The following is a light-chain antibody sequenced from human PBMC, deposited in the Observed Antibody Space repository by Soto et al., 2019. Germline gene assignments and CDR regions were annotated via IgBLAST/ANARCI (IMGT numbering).Light chain of an antibody. V-gene: IGLV1-44*01. CDR3: EAWEDILKGYV. J-gene: IGLJ1*01. CDR1: SSNIESNT. CDR2: SNY. Sequence: SVLTQPPSASGTPGQRVTISCSGSSSNIESNTVTWYQQLPGTAPKLFIYSNYDRPSGVPDRFSGSTSGTSASLVIRGLQSEDEADYYCEAWEDILKGYVLGGGTKATAL.